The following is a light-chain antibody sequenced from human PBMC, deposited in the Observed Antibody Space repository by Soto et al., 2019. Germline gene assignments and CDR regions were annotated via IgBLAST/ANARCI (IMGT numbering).Light chain of an antibody. CDR1: QSVSSSS. CDR2: GAS. V-gene: IGKV3-20*01. J-gene: IGKJ1*01. CDR3: QQYAGSST. Sequence: EIVLTQSPGTLSLSPGERATLSCRASQSVSSSSLAWYQQKPGQAPRLLIFGASSRATGIPDGFSGSGSGTDFTLTISRLEPEDFAVYYCQQYAGSSTFGQGTKV.